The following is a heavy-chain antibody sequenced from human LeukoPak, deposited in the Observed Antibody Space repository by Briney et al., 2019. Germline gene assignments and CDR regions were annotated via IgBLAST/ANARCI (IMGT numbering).Heavy chain of an antibody. J-gene: IGHJ6*02. CDR1: GGSISSGGYY. V-gene: IGHV4-31*03. CDR3: ARDRNRYSYYGMDV. CDR2: IYYSGST. Sequence: PSETLSLTCTVSGGSISSGGYYWSWIRQHPGKGLEWIGYIYYSGSTYYNPSLKSRVTISVDTSKNQFSLKLSSVTAADTAVYYCARDRNRYSYYGMDVWGQGTTVTVSS. D-gene: IGHD5-18*01.